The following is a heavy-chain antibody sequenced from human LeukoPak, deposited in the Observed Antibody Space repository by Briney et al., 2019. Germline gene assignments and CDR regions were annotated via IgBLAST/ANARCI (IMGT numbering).Heavy chain of an antibody. CDR3: ARRVPNEVITDYFDY. CDR1: GFTLSSYS. D-gene: IGHD3-16*01. J-gene: IGHJ4*02. CDR2: IDSSSRTI. V-gene: IGHV3-48*04. Sequence: GGSLRLSCAASGFTLSSYSMNWVRQAPGEGLEWISFIDSSSRTIFYAESVKGRFTISRDNAKNSLFLQMNSLRAEDTAVYYCARRVPNEVITDYFDYWGPGTLVTVSS.